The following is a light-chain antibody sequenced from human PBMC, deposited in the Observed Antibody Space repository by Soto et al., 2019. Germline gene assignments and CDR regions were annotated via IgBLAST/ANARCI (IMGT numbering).Light chain of an antibody. V-gene: IGKV3-15*01. J-gene: IGKJ4*01. CDR1: QSVSSD. CDR2: DTS. CDR3: QQYNKCPLT. Sequence: EIVMTQSPATLSVSPGEIATLSCRASQSVSSDLVWYQQKAGQAPRLLIYDTSTRATGIPARFSGSGSGTEFTLTISSLQSEDSAVYHCQQYNKCPLTFGGGTKVDIK.